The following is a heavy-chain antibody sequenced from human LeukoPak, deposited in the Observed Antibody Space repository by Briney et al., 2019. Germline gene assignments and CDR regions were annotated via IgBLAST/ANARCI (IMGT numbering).Heavy chain of an antibody. V-gene: IGHV3-11*01. CDR3: AREDYYGSGSYYPPFAY. CDR1: GFTFSDYY. CDR2: ISSSGSTI. J-gene: IGHJ4*02. Sequence: PGGSLRLSCAASGFTFSDYYMSWIRQAPGKGLEWVSYISSSGSTIYYADSVKGRFTISRDNAKNSLYLQMNSLRAEDTAVYYCAREDYYGSGSYYPPFAYWGQGTLVTVSS. D-gene: IGHD3-10*01.